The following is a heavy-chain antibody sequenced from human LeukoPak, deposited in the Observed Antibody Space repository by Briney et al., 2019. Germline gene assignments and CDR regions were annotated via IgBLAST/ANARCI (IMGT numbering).Heavy chain of an antibody. CDR2: ISETGDKT. CDR1: GFSSCGYA. J-gene: IGHJ4*02. Sequence: GGSLRLSCAPSGFSSCGYATSWVRHAPGKGVEWVSIISETGDKTYYADSVEGRFTISRDNSKNTLYLQLNSLRAEDTAAFYCAKGVCGSIACHLDYWGQGTLVTVSS. D-gene: IGHD2-2*01. CDR3: AKGVCGSIACHLDY. V-gene: IGHV3-23*01.